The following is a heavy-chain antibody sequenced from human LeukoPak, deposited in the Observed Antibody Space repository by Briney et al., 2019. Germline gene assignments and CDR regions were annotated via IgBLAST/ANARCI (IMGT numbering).Heavy chain of an antibody. CDR1: GGTFSSYA. CDR2: IIPIFGTA. D-gene: IGHD6-19*01. Sequence: SVKVSCKASGGTFSSYAISWVRQAPGQGLEWMGGIIPIFGTANYAQKFQGRVTITADKSTSTAYMELSSLRAEDTAVYYCARDGAVASNYYYYGMDVWGQGTTVTVSS. CDR3: ARDGAVASNYYYYGMDV. V-gene: IGHV1-69*06. J-gene: IGHJ6*02.